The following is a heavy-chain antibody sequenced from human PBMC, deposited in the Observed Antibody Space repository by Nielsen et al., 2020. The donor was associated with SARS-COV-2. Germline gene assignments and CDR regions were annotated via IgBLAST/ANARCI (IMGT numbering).Heavy chain of an antibody. D-gene: IGHD6-13*01. Sequence: SLKISCAASGFTFDDYDMHWVRQAPGKGREWVSGISWNSGSIGYADSVKGRFTISRDNAKNSLYLQMNRRRAEETALYYCAKVEAAAGTGYWGQGSLVTVSS. CDR2: ISWNSGSI. CDR3: AKVEAAAGTGY. CDR1: GFTFDDYD. V-gene: IGHV3-9*01. J-gene: IGHJ4*02.